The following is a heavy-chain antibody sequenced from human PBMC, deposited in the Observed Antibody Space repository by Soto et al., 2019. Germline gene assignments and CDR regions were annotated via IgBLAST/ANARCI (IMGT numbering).Heavy chain of an antibody. CDR1: GFTFSSYG. V-gene: IGHV3-30*18. CDR2: ISYDGSNK. D-gene: IGHD6-13*01. J-gene: IGHJ4*02. CDR3: EKVTPRRIWQQLSNGAPDY. Sequence: QVQLVESGGGVVQPGRSLRLSCAASGFTFSSYGMHWVRQAPGKGLEWVAVISYDGSNKYYADSVKGRFTISRDNSKKTLYLQRNSLRAEDTAVYYCEKVTPRRIWQQLSNGAPDYWGQGTLVTVSS.